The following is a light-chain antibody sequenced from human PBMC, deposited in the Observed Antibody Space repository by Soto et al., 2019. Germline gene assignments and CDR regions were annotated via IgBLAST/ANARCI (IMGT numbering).Light chain of an antibody. J-gene: IGKJ4*01. Sequence: EIVLTQSPATLSLSPGDRATLSCRASQSVSNYLAWYQQKPGQAPRLLIYDASNRATGIPARFSGSGSGTDVTLTISSLEPEDFAVYYCQQRSIWPPLTFGGGTRVEIK. CDR3: QQRSIWPPLT. CDR2: DAS. V-gene: IGKV3-11*01. CDR1: QSVSNY.